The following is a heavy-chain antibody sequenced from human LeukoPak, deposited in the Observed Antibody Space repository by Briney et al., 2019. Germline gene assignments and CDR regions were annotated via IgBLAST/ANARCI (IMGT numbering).Heavy chain of an antibody. D-gene: IGHD1-26*01. Sequence: TGGSLRLSCTASGFTFSSYAMSWVRQAPGKGLEWVSAISGSGGSTYYADSVKGRFTISRDNSKNTLYLQMNSLRAEDTAVYYSAKGVSGSYYPPDAFDIWGQGTMVTVSS. CDR2: ISGSGGST. V-gene: IGHV3-23*01. CDR3: AKGVSGSYYPPDAFDI. CDR1: GFTFSSYA. J-gene: IGHJ3*02.